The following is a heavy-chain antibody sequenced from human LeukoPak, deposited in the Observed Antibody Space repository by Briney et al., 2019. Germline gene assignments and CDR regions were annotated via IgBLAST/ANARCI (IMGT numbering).Heavy chain of an antibody. CDR1: GYTFTSYY. CDR3: ARGAVGATTVRWFDP. J-gene: IGHJ5*02. D-gene: IGHD1-26*01. CDR2: INPSGGST. V-gene: IGHV1-46*01. Sequence: ASVKVSCKASGYTFTSYYMHWVRQAPGQGLEWMGIINPSGGSTSYAQKFQGRVTMTRDTSTSTVYMELSSLRSEDTAVYYCARGAVGATTVRWFDPWGQGTLVTVSS.